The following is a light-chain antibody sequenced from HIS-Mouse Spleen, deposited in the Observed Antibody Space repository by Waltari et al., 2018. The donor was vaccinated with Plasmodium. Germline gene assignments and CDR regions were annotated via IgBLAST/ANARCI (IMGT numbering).Light chain of an antibody. Sequence: EIVLTQSPGTLSLSPGERATLSCRASQSVSSSYLAWSQQKPGQAPRLLIYGASSRANGIPERFRGSGSGTEFTLSISRLEPEDVAVYYCQQYGSSPPTFGQGTKVEIK. CDR2: GAS. V-gene: IGKV3-20*01. J-gene: IGKJ1*01. CDR1: QSVSSSY. CDR3: QQYGSSPPT.